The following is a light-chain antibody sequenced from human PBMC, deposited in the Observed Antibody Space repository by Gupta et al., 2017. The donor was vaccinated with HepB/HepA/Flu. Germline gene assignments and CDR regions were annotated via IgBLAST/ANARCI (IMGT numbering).Light chain of an antibody. CDR3: QQTYSSPVT. CDR1: QNINSS. V-gene: IGKV1-39*01. CDR2: AAS. Sequence: DIQMTQSPSSLSASIGDRVTCTCRASQNINSSLNWYQQMPGEVPKLLIYAASSLQSGVPSRFSGSRSGTTFTLTISILQPEDFATYYCQQTYSSPVTFGGGTKVEIK. J-gene: IGKJ4*01.